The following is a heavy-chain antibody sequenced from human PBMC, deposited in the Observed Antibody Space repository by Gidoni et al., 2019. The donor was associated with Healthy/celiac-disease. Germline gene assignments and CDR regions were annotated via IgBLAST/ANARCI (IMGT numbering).Heavy chain of an antibody. CDR1: GFPFSNSW. V-gene: IGHV3-15*01. D-gene: IGHD2-2*01. Sequence: EVQLVESGGGLVKPGGSLRLSCAASGFPFSNSWMSWVRQAPGKGLEWVGRIKSKTDGGTTDYAAPVKGRFTISRDDSKNTLYLQMNSLKTEDKAVYYCTTGAYCSSTSCYVYYYYYMDVWGKGTTVTVSS. CDR3: TTGAYCSSTSCYVYYYYYMDV. J-gene: IGHJ6*03. CDR2: IKSKTDGGTT.